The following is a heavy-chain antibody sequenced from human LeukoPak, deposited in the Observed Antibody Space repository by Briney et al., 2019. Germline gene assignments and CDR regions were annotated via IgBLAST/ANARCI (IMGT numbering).Heavy chain of an antibody. V-gene: IGHV5-51*01. D-gene: IGHD6-19*01. CDR2: IYPGDSET. CDR3: ARSGSSGWPYFDY. Sequence: GESLKISCKGSGYSFTSYWIGWVRQMPGKGLAWMGIIYPGDSETRYCPSFQGQATISADKSISTAYLQSSSLKASDTGMYYCARSGSSGWPYFDYWGQGTLVTVSS. CDR1: GYSFTSYW. J-gene: IGHJ4*02.